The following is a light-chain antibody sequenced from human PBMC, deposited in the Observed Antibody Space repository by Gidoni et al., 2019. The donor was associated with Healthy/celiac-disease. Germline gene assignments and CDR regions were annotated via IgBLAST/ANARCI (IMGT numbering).Light chain of an antibody. CDR2: KAY. J-gene: IGKJ1*01. CDR3: QQYNSYSSWT. CDR1: QSISSW. Sequence: DIQMTQSPSTLSASVADRVTITCRASQSISSWWAWYQQKPGKAPKLLLYKAYSLESGVPSRCSGSGSGTEFTLTISSMQPDDFATYYCQQYNSYSSWTFGQGTKVEIK. V-gene: IGKV1-5*03.